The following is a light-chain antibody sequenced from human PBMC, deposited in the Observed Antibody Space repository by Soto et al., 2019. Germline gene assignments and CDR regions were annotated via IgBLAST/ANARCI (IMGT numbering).Light chain of an antibody. J-gene: IGKJ3*01. V-gene: IGKV4-1*01. Sequence: DFVMTQTPDSLAVSLGERATINCKSSQNVLHSSNKKNYLAWYQQKPGQPPQLVIYWASTRKSGVPDRFSGSGPGTDFNRAITSVQAEDVAVYYCEHYFSTPLSFGPGSRVDI. CDR1: QNVLHSSNKKNY. CDR3: EHYFSTPLS. CDR2: WAS.